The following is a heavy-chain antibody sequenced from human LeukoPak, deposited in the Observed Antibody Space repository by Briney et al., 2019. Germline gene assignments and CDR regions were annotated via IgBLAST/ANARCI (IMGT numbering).Heavy chain of an antibody. CDR2: IIPIFGTA. V-gene: IGHV1-69*05. Sequence: ASVKVSCKASGGTFSSYAISWVRQAPGQGLEWMGGIIPIFGTANYAQKFQGRVTMPRDMSTSTVYMELNSLRSEDTAVYYCARASLYYGSGSYDYWGQGTLVTVSS. D-gene: IGHD3-10*01. J-gene: IGHJ4*02. CDR1: GGTFSSYA. CDR3: ARASLYYGSGSYDY.